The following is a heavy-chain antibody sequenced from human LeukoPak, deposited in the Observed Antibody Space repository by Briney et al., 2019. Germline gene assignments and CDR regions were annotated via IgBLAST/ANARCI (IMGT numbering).Heavy chain of an antibody. D-gene: IGHD4-17*01. Sequence: PGGSLRLSCAASEFTFNKCAMGWVRQAPGKGLEWVSAISGRGDSTYYADSVKGRFTISRDNSKNTLYLQMNSLRADDTAVYYCAKDHGDYPSRYFDFWGRGTLVTVSS. J-gene: IGHJ2*01. CDR3: AKDHGDYPSRYFDF. V-gene: IGHV3-23*01. CDR2: ISGRGDST. CDR1: EFTFNKCA.